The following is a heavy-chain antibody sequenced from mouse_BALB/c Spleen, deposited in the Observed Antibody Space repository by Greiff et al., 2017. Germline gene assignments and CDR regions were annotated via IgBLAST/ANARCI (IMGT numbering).Heavy chain of an antibody. Sequence: EVQGVESGGGLVKPGGSLKLSCAASGFTFSSYAMSWVRQSPEKRLEWVAEISSGGSYTYYPDTVTGRFTISRDNAKNTLYLEMSSLRSEDTAMYYCARDADWDGFAYWGQGTLVTVSA. D-gene: IGHD4-1*01. J-gene: IGHJ3*01. CDR2: ISSGGSYT. CDR1: GFTFSSYA. V-gene: IGHV5-9-4*01. CDR3: ARDADWDGFAY.